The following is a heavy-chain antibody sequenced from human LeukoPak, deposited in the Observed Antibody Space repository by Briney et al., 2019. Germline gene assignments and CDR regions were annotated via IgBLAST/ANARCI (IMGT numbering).Heavy chain of an antibody. Sequence: SETLSLTCTVSGGSISSYYWSWIRQPPGKGLEWIGYIYYSGSTNYNPSLKSRVTISVDTSKNQFSLKLSSVTAADTAVYYCARGEVVAATGGYNWFDPWGQGTLVTVSS. CDR2: IYYSGST. CDR3: ARGEVVAATGGYNWFDP. D-gene: IGHD2-15*01. J-gene: IGHJ5*02. CDR1: GGSISSYY. V-gene: IGHV4-59*01.